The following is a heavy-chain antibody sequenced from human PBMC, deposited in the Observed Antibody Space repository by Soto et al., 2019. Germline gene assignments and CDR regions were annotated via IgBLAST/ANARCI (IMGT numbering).Heavy chain of an antibody. J-gene: IGHJ1*01. D-gene: IGHD3-22*01. CDR1: GYTFTSYA. CDR3: ARDGDHYYDSSGYYYRAEYFQH. Sequence: ASVKVSCKASGYTFTSYAMHWVRQAPGQRLEWMGWINAGNGNTKYSQKFQGRVTITRDTSASTAYMELSSLRSEDTAVYYCARDGDHYYDSSGYYYRAEYFQHWGQGTLVTVSS. CDR2: INAGNGNT. V-gene: IGHV1-3*01.